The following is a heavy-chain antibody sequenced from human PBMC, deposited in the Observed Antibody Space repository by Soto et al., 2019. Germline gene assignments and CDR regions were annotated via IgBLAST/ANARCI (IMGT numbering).Heavy chain of an antibody. J-gene: IGHJ5*02. D-gene: IGHD3-3*01. CDR3: ARGPGNYDFGSGRFDP. Sequence: QVQLQQWGAGLLKPSETLSLTCAVYGGSFSGYYWSWIRQPPGKGLEWSGEINHSGSTNYNPSLNSRITISVDTSKNQSSLTLSAVSAADTAVYYCARGPGNYDFGSGRFDPWGQGTLVVVAS. CDR1: GGSFSGYY. V-gene: IGHV4-34*01. CDR2: INHSGST.